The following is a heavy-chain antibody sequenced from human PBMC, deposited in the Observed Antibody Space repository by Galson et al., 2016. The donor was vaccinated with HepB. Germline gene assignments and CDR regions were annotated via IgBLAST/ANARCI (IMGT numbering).Heavy chain of an antibody. V-gene: IGHV3-30*18. CDR3: AKDQGGLRFYDYLTYTPLDY. D-gene: IGHD3-9*01. CDR1: GFTFSTYD. J-gene: IGHJ4*02. CDR2: ISHDGSNE. Sequence: SLRLSCAASGFTFSTYDMHWVRQAPGKGLEWVAVISHDGSNEYYTDTVKGRFTISRDNSKNTLFLQMNSLRAEDTAVYYCAKDQGGLRFYDYLTYTPLDYWGQGTLVTVSS.